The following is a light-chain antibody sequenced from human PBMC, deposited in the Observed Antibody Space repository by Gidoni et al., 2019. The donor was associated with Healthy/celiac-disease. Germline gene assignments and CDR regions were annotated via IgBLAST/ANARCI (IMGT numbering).Light chain of an antibody. Sequence: DIVMTQSPLSLPVTPGEPASISCRSSQSLLHSNGYNYLDWYLQKPGQSLQLLIYLGSNRASGDPDRFSGSGSGTDFTLNISRVEAVEVEYYFCMQALQPTFGQGTKVEIK. V-gene: IGKV2-28*01. CDR1: QSLLHSNGYNY. J-gene: IGKJ1*01. CDR2: LGS. CDR3: MQALQPT.